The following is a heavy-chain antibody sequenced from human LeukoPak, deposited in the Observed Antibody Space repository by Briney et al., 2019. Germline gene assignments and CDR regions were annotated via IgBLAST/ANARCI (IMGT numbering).Heavy chain of an antibody. CDR1: GGSISSSSYY. Sequence: SETLSLTCTVTGGSISSSSYYWGWIRQPPGKGLEWIGSIYYSGSTYYNPSLKSRVTISVDTSKNQFSLKLSSVTAADTAVYYCASSAYYDILTGLYYFDYWGQGTLVTVSS. J-gene: IGHJ4*02. CDR2: IYYSGST. CDR3: ASSAYYDILTGLYYFDY. D-gene: IGHD3-9*01. V-gene: IGHV4-39*01.